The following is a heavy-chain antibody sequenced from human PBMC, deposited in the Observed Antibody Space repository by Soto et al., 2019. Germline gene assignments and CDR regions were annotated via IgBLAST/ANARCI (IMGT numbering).Heavy chain of an antibody. V-gene: IGHV3-30-3*01. D-gene: IGHD4-17*01. CDR3: ARDSKVTTSFDY. J-gene: IGHJ4*02. Sequence: GGSLRLSCASSGFTFSIYAMPWVRQAPGKGLEWVAVISYDGSNKYYADSVKGRFTISRDNSKNTLYLQMNSLRAEDTAVYYCARDSKVTTSFDYWGQGTMVTVSS. CDR2: ISYDGSNK. CDR1: GFTFSIYA.